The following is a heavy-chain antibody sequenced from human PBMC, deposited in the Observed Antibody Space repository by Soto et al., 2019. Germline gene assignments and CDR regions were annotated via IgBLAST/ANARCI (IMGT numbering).Heavy chain of an antibody. V-gene: IGHV3-66*01. Sequence: PGGSLRLSCAASGFTVSSNYMSWVRQAPGKGLEWVSVIYSGGSTYYADSVKGRFTISRDNSKNTLYLQMNSLRAEDTAVYYCARYRGYSGYELPYYYYGMDVRGQGTSVTVSS. CDR2: IYSGGST. CDR1: GFTVSSNY. J-gene: IGHJ6*02. CDR3: ARYRGYSGYELPYYYYGMDV. D-gene: IGHD5-12*01.